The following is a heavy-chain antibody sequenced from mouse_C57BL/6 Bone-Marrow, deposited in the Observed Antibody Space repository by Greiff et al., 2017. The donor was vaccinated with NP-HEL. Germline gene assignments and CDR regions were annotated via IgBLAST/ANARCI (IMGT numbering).Heavy chain of an antibody. CDR2: IDPSDSYT. V-gene: IGHV1-50*01. CDR3: ARSDYDAWFAY. D-gene: IGHD2-4*01. Sequence: QVQLQQPGAELVKPGASVKLSCKASGYTFTSYWMPWVKQRPGQGLEWIGEIDPSDSYTNYNQKFKGKATLTVDTSSSTAYMQLSSLTSEDSAVYYCARSDYDAWFAYWGQGTLVTVSA. CDR1: GYTFTSYW. J-gene: IGHJ3*01.